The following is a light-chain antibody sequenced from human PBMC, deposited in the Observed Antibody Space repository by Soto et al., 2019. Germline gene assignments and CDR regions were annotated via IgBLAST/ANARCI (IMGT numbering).Light chain of an antibody. CDR3: MPLKT. CDR2: LGS. J-gene: IGKJ3*01. V-gene: IGKV2-28*01. Sequence: DIVMTQSPLSLPVTPGEPASISCRSSQSLLHGNGYNYLDWYLQKPGQSPQLLIYLGSNRASGVPDRFSGSGSGTDFTLKISRVEAEDVGVYYCMPLKTFGPGTKVDIK. CDR1: QSLLHGNGYNY.